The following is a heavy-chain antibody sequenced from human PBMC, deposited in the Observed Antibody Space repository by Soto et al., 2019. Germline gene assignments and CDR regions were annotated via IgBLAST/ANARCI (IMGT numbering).Heavy chain of an antibody. CDR2: ISAYNGNT. V-gene: IGHV1-18*01. CDR3: ARAPPIFYYDSSGYYDY. CDR1: GYTFTSYG. D-gene: IGHD3-22*01. J-gene: IGHJ4*02. Sequence: DSVKVSCKASGYTFTSYGISWVRQAPGQGLEWMGWISAYNGNTNYAQKLQGRVTMTTDTSTSTAYMELSRLRSDDTAAHYCARAPPIFYYDSSGYYDYWGQGTLVTVSS.